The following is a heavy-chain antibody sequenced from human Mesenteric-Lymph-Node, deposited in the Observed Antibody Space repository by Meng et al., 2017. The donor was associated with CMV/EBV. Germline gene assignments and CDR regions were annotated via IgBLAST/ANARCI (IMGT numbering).Heavy chain of an antibody. J-gene: IGHJ4*02. CDR1: GYTFTNYY. CDR2: INSNSGGT. Sequence: ASVKVSCKASGYTFTNYYIQWVRQAPGQGLEWMGWINSNSGGTKYAQKFQGRVTMTRDTSISTAYMELSRLRSDDTAVYYCARGNPMRSFDSWGQGTLVTVSS. V-gene: IGHV1-2*02. CDR3: ARGNPMRSFDS.